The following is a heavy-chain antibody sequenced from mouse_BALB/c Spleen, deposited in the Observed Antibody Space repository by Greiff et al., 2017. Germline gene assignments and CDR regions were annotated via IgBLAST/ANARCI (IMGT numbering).Heavy chain of an antibody. D-gene: IGHD1-1*01. CDR2: ISTYDGDA. Sequence: VQLQQSGAELVRPGVSVKISCKGSGYTFTDYAMHWVKQSHAKSLEWIGVISTYDGDASYNQKFKGKATMTVDKSSSTAYMELARLTSKDSAIYYCAREHTAIVATDYAMAYWGQGTPVTVSA. CDR3: AREHTAIVATDYAMAY. V-gene: IGHV1S137*01. J-gene: IGHJ4*01. CDR1: GYTFTDYA.